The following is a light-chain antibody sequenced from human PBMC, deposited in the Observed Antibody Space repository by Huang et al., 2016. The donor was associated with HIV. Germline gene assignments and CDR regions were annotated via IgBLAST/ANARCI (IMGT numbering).Light chain of an antibody. CDR2: DTS. CDR3: HQRAGWPL. CDR1: QTISSY. J-gene: IGKJ4*02. Sequence: EVVLTQSPATLSLSPGERATLSGRASQTISSYLAWYQHKPGQPPRLLIYDTSNRATGIPARLSGSGSGTDFTLTISSLEPEDFAVYYCHQRAGWPLFGGGTKVEIK. V-gene: IGKV3-11*01.